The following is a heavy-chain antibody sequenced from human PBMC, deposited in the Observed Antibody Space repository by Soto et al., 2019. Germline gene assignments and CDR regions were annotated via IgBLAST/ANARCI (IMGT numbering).Heavy chain of an antibody. D-gene: IGHD3-3*01. V-gene: IGHV3-23*01. Sequence: PVVSLRISFTASGVSCSSYAMSWVRQAPGKVLEWVSAISGSGGSTYYADSVKGRFTISRDNSKNTLYLQMNSLRAEDTAVYYCASPPLTIFGVVPTLVDYWGQGTLVTVSS. CDR3: ASPPLTIFGVVPTLVDY. CDR1: GVSCSSYA. J-gene: IGHJ4*02. CDR2: ISGSGGST.